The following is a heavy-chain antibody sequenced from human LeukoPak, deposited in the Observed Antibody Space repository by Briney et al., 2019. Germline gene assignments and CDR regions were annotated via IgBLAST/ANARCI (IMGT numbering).Heavy chain of an antibody. V-gene: IGHV3-7*01. J-gene: IGHJ4*02. D-gene: IGHD3-3*01. CDR3: ATDRGWRTSGYYLYYFEY. CDR2: IKHDGSEK. Sequence: GGSLRLSCAASGFIFTNYFMSWVRQAPGKGLEWVASIKHDGSEKYYVDSVRGRFTISRDDTMNSLYLQMSSLRAEDTAVYYCATDRGWRTSGYYLYYFEYWGQGTLVTYSS. CDR1: GFIFTNYF.